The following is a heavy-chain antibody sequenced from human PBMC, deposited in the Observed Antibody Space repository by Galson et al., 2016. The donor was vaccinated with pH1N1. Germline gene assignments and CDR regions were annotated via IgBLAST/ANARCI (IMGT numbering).Heavy chain of an antibody. CDR2: SVPIFENV. CDR3: ARARGHAAMDPFDF. CDR1: GVTFSNNG. D-gene: IGHD5-18*01. V-gene: IGHV1-69*04. J-gene: IGHJ4*02. Sequence: SVKVSCKASGVTFSNNGFSWVRQAPGRGLEWIGRSVPIFENVVYAQKFQGRVTITADKSRSTAYMELSSLKSEDTAVYFCARARGHAAMDPFDFWGQGTLVTVSS.